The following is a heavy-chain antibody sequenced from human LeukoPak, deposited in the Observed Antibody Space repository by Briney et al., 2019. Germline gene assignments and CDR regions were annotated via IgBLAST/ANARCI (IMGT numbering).Heavy chain of an antibody. CDR2: IIPILGIA. Sequence: GASVKVSCKSSGGTFSSYAISWVRQAPGQGLEWMGRIIPILGIANYAQKFQGRVTITADKSTSTAYMELSSLRSEDTAVYYCASKAGSPVDYWGQGTLVTVSS. D-gene: IGHD6-19*01. CDR3: ASKAGSPVDY. CDR1: GGTFSSYA. J-gene: IGHJ4*02. V-gene: IGHV1-69*04.